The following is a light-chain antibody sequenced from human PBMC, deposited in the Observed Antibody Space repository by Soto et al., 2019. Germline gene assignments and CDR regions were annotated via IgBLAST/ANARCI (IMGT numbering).Light chain of an antibody. Sequence: EIVLTQSPGTLSFSPGERATLSCRASQSVRSNYLAWYQQIPGQAPRLLVYGASSRATGIPDRFSGSGSGTDFTLTIRRLEPEDFAVYYCQQYGNSSFTVGGGTKVEIK. CDR1: QSVRSNY. CDR2: GAS. J-gene: IGKJ4*01. CDR3: QQYGNSSFT. V-gene: IGKV3-20*01.